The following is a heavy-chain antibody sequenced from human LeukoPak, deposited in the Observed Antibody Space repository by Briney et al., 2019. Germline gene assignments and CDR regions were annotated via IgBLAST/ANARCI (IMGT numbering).Heavy chain of an antibody. J-gene: IGHJ6*02. V-gene: IGHV3-9*01. CDR2: ISWNSGSI. Sequence: PGGSLRLSCAASGFTFDDYAMHWVRQAPGKGLEWVSGISWNSGSIGYADSVKGRFTISRDNAKNSLYLQMNSLRAEDTALYYCAKDCSLYYYYGMDVWGQGTTVTVSS. CDR1: GFTFDDYA. CDR3: AKDCSLYYYYGMDV.